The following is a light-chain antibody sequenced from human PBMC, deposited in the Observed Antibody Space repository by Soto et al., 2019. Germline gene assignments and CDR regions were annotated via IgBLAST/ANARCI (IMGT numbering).Light chain of an antibody. J-gene: IGKJ2*01. Sequence: VLTQSPATLSLSPGERATLSCRASQTVNVNLAWHQQKPGQAPRLLIYGASTRAAGVPARFTGSGSGTEFTLTISSLQSDDFAVYYCQQYNHWPPYTFGQGTKLEIK. CDR3: QQYNHWPPYT. V-gene: IGKV3-15*01. CDR2: GAS. CDR1: QTVNVN.